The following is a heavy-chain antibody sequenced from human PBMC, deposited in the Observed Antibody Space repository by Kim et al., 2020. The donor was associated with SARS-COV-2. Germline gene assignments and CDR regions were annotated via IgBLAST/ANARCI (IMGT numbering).Heavy chain of an antibody. V-gene: IGHV3-53*01. CDR3: VSGSLFDY. CDR2: GGST. Sequence: GGSTYSADSVKGRFTISRDNSKNTLYLQRNSLRAEDTAVYYCVSGSLFDYWGQGTLVTVSS. D-gene: IGHD3-10*01. J-gene: IGHJ4*02.